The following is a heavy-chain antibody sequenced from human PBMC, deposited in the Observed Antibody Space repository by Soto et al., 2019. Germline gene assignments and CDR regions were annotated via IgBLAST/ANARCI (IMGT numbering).Heavy chain of an antibody. Sequence: SETLSLTCTVSGGSISSGGYYWSWIRQHPGKGLEWIGYIYYSGSTYYNPSLKSRVTISVDTSKNQFSLKLSSVTAADTAVYYCARVAGMDKRSLWFGGNGNYYFDYWGQGTLVTVSS. V-gene: IGHV4-31*03. D-gene: IGHD3-10*01. CDR2: IYYSGST. J-gene: IGHJ4*02. CDR1: GGSISSGGYY. CDR3: ARVAGMDKRSLWFGGNGNYYFDY.